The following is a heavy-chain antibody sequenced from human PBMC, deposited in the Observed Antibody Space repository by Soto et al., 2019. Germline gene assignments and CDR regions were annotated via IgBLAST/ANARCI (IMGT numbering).Heavy chain of an antibody. CDR2: IYSGGST. CDR1: GFTVSSNY. J-gene: IGHJ4*02. Sequence: GSLRLSCAASGFTVSSNYMSWVRQAPGKGLEWVSVIYSGGSTYYADSVKGRFTISRDNSKNTLYLQMNSLRAEDTAVYYCARDLHDYGDYFLDYWGQGTLVTVSS. CDR3: ARDLHDYGDYFLDY. V-gene: IGHV3-66*01. D-gene: IGHD4-17*01.